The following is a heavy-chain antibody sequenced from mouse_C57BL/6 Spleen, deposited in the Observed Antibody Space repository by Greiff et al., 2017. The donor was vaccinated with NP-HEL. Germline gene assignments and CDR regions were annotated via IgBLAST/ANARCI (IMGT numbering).Heavy chain of an antibody. CDR2: ISSGGSYT. CDR1: GFTFSSYG. Sequence: DVMLVESGGDLVKPGGSLKLSCAASGFTFSSYGMSWVRQTPDKRLEWVATISSGGSYTYYPDSVKGRFTISRDNAKNTLYLQMSSLKSEDTAMYYCARRSTVVATFDYWGQGTTRTVSS. J-gene: IGHJ2*01. CDR3: ARRSTVVATFDY. D-gene: IGHD1-1*01. V-gene: IGHV5-6*02.